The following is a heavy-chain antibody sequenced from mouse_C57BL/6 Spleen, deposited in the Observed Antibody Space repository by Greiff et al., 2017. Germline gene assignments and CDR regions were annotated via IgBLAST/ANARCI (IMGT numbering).Heavy chain of an antibody. Sequence: QVQLKESGPELVKPGASVKISCTASGYAFSSSWMNWVKPRPGKGLEWIGRIYPGDGDTNYNGKFKGKATMTAATSSSTAYMQLSSLTSEDSAVYFYASHDCYYDSSYYAMDYWGQGTTVTVSS. V-gene: IGHV1-82*01. J-gene: IGHJ4*01. D-gene: IGHD1-1*01. CDR1: GYAFSSSW. CDR3: ASHDCYYDSSYYAMDY. CDR2: IYPGDGDT.